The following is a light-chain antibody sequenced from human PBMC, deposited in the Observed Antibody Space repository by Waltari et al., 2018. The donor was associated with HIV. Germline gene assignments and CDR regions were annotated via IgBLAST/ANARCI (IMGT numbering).Light chain of an antibody. CDR3: QQYINWPPYT. CDR1: QGISTS. V-gene: IGKV3-15*01. Sequence: EIVMTQSPATLSFSPGDRVALSCRASQGISTSLAWYQQKPGQAPRLLIYDASTRATDIPARFSGSGSGTEFTLTISSLQSEDFAIYYCQQYINWPPYTFGQGTKLEI. J-gene: IGKJ2*01. CDR2: DAS.